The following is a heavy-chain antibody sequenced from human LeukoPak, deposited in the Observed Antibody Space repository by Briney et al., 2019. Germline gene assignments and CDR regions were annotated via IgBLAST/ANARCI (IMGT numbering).Heavy chain of an antibody. CDR1: GFTFSSYS. CDR2: ISSSSSYI. D-gene: IGHD2-2*01. V-gene: IGHV3-21*01. CDR3: ARGYCTSTTCYRSRFDY. Sequence: GGSLRLSCAASGFTFSSYSMNLVRQAPGKGLEWVSSISSSSSYIYYADSVKGRFTISRDNAKNSLYLQMNSLRAEDTAVYYCARGYCTSTTCYRSRFDYWGQGTLVTVSS. J-gene: IGHJ4*02.